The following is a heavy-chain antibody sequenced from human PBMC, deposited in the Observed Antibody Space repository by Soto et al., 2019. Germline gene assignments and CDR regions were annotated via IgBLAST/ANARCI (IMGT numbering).Heavy chain of an antibody. D-gene: IGHD6-19*01. Sequence: GGSLRLSCAASGFTFSSYAMSWVRQAPGKGLEWVSAISGSGGSTYYADSVKGRFTISRDNSKNTLYLQMNSLRAEDTAVYYCAKASVAGAYYYYYYGMDVWGQGTTVTVSS. J-gene: IGHJ6*02. CDR1: GFTFSSYA. CDR3: AKASVAGAYYYYYYGMDV. V-gene: IGHV3-23*01. CDR2: ISGSGGST.